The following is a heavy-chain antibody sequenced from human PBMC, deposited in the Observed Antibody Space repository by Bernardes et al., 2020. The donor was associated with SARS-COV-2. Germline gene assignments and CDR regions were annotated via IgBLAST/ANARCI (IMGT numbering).Heavy chain of an antibody. CDR3: ARDSSSWSEGWFDP. V-gene: IGHV3-21*01. Sequence: GGSLRLSCTASGFIFRNYSMNWVRQAPGKWLEWVSSISSIRSYIYYADSGRGRFTISRDNAKNSLYLKRNSLRAEDTDVYYCARDSSSWSEGWFDPWGQGTLVTVSS. J-gene: IGHJ5*02. D-gene: IGHD6-13*01. CDR1: GFIFRNYS. CDR2: ISSIRSYI.